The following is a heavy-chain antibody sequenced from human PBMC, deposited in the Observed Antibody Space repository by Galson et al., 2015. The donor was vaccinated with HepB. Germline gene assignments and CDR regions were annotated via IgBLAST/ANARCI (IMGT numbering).Heavy chain of an antibody. V-gene: IGHV3-9*01. CDR1: GFTFDDYA. CDR2: ISWNSGSI. J-gene: IGHJ3*02. D-gene: IGHD2-15*01. Sequence: SLRLSCAASGFTFDDYAMHWVRQAPGKGLEWVSGISWNSGSIGYADSVKGRFTISRDNAKNSLYLQMNSLRAEDTALYYCAKGVVLSDAFDIWGQGTMVTVSS. CDR3: AKGVVLSDAFDI.